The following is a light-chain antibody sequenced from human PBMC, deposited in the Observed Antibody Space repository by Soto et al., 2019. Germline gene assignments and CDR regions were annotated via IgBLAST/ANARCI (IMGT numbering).Light chain of an antibody. CDR1: QSVSSY. CDR2: VAS. CDR3: QQRSNWPST. Sequence: EIVLTQSPATLSLSPGERAALSCRASQSVSSYLAWYQQKPGQAPRLLIYVASKRAAGIPARFSGSGSGTDCTLTISSLEPEDFAVYYCQQRSNWPSTFGGGTKVEIK. V-gene: IGKV3-11*01. J-gene: IGKJ4*01.